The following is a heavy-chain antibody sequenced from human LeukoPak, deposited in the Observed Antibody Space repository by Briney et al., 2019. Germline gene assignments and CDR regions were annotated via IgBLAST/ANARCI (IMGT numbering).Heavy chain of an antibody. CDR1: GGSISSSNW. CDR3: ARATRGDSSSWYVDY. J-gene: IGHJ4*02. V-gene: IGHV4-4*02. CDR2: IYHSGST. Sequence: PSETLSLTCAVSGGSISSSNWWSWVRQPPGKGLEWIGEIYHSGSTNYNPSLKSRVTISVDKSKNQFSLKLSSVTAADTAVYYCARATRGDSSSWYVDYWGQGTLVTVSS. D-gene: IGHD6-13*01.